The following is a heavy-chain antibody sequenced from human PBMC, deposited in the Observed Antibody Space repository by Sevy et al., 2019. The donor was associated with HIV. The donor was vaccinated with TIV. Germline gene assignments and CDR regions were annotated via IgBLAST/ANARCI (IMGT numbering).Heavy chain of an antibody. Sequence: GGSLRLSCEASGFTFSSYEMNCVRQAPGKGLEWVSYISSSGTTIKYADSVKGRFTISRDNAKNPLYMQMNSLRAEDTAVYYCARVDANYDKGFDPWGQGTLVTVSS. V-gene: IGHV3-48*03. CDR3: ARVDANYDKGFDP. J-gene: IGHJ5*02. CDR1: GFTFSSYE. D-gene: IGHD3-22*01. CDR2: ISSSGTTI.